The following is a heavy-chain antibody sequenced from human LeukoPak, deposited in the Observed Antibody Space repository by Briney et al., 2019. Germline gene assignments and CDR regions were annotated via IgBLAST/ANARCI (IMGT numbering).Heavy chain of an antibody. D-gene: IGHD1-26*01. J-gene: IGHJ4*02. CDR1: GFTVSSNY. CDR3: ARDQTGIVGATGFDY. Sequence: PGGSLRLSCAASGFTVSSNYMSWVRQAPGKGLEWVSVIYSGGSTYYADSVKGRFTISRDNSKNTLYLQMNSLRAEDTAAYYCARDQTGIVGATGFDYWGQGTLVTVSS. CDR2: IYSGGST. V-gene: IGHV3-53*01.